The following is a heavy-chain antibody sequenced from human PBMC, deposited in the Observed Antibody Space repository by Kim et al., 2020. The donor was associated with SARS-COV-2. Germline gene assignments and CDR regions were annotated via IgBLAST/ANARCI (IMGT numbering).Heavy chain of an antibody. CDR3: ARKGEGAEYQLYYYHAMDV. D-gene: IGHD2-2*01. V-gene: IGHV4-39*02. J-gene: IGHJ6*02. Sequence: SETLSLTCTVSGGSISSSDYYWGWIRQPPEKGLEWIGNLYYGGSTFYNPSLKSRVTISVDTSKNHFSLRLDSVTAADTALYYCARKGEGAEYQLYYYHAMDVWGQGTTVTVSS. CDR2: LYYGGST. CDR1: GGSISSSDYY.